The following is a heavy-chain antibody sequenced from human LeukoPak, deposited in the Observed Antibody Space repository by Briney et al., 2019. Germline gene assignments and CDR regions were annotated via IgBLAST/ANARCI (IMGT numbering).Heavy chain of an antibody. CDR1: GFTFSSYD. CDR3: AKGEDWFDP. Sequence: PGRSLRLSCAASGFTFSSYDMHWVRQATGKGLEWVSAISGSGGSTYYADSVKGRFTISRDNSKNTLYLQMNSLRAEDTAVYYCAKGEDWFDPWGQGTLVTVSS. V-gene: IGHV3-23*01. CDR2: ISGSGGST. D-gene: IGHD1-26*01. J-gene: IGHJ5*02.